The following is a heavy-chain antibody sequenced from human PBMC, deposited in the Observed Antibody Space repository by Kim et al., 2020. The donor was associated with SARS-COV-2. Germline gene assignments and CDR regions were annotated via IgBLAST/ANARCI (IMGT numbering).Heavy chain of an antibody. CDR2: IIPIFGTA. CDR3: ARRDCSGGSCYSRRCY. V-gene: IGHV1-69*13. CDR1: GGTFSSYA. J-gene: IGHJ4*03. Sequence: SVKVSSKASGGTFSSYANSWVRQATGQGLEWMGGIIPIFGTANYAQKFQGRVTITADESTSTVYMALSSLRSEYTAVYYFARRDCSGGSCYSRRCY. D-gene: IGHD2-15*01.